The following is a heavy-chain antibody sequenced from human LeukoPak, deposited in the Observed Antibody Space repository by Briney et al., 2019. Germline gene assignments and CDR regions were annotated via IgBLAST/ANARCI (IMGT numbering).Heavy chain of an antibody. CDR2: ISSSGSTI. D-gene: IGHD4-23*01. Sequence: PGGSLRLSCAASGFTFSDYYMSWIRQAPGKGLEWVSYISSSGSTIYYADSVKGRFTISRDDAKNSLYLQMDSLRAEDTAVYYCAREATVVNTLDYWGQGTLVTVSS. V-gene: IGHV3-11*01. J-gene: IGHJ4*02. CDR1: GFTFSDYY. CDR3: AREATVVNTLDY.